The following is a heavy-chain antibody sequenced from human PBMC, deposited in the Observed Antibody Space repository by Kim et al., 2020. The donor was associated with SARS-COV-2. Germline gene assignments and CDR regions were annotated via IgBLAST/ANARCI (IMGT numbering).Heavy chain of an antibody. V-gene: IGHV4-39*01. J-gene: IGHJ4*02. CDR3: ARHLDSSGLYDY. D-gene: IGHD3-22*01. Sequence: YYNPSLKSRVTISVDTSKNQFSLKLSSVTAADTAVYYCARHLDSSGLYDYWGQGTLVTVSS.